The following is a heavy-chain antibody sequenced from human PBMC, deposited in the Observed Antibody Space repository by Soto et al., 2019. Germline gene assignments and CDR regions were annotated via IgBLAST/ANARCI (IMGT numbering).Heavy chain of an antibody. D-gene: IGHD2-15*01. V-gene: IGHV1-3*01. CDR1: GYTFTSYA. J-gene: IGHJ4*02. CDR3: AREAASVVSPFDY. CDR2: INAGNGNT. Sequence: GASVKVSCKASGYTFTSYAMHWVRQAPGQRLEWMGWINAGNGNTKYSQKFQGRVTITRDTSASTAYMELSSLRSEDTAVYYCAREAASVVSPFDYWGQGTLVTVSS.